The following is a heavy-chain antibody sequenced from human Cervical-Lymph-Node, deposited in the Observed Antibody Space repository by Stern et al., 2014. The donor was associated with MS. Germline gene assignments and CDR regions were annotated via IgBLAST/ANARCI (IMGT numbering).Heavy chain of an antibody. V-gene: IGHV1-24*01. CDR1: GYTLPEFS. J-gene: IGHJ6*02. CDR2: LDPEKGEP. D-gene: IGHD3-3*01. CDR3: ATDRDDFRSGYSAPTKGYGLDV. Sequence: VQLVQSGAEVKKPGASVKVSCKVSGYTLPEFSMHWVRQAPGKGLEGTGGLDPEKGEPISAQKFQGRVTMTEDTSTDTAYMELSSLRSEDTAVYYCATDRDDFRSGYSAPTKGYGLDVWGQGTTVTVTS.